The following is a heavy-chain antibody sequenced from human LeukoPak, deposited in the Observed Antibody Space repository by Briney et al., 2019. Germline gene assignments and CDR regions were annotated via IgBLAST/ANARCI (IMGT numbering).Heavy chain of an antibody. D-gene: IGHD4-23*01. CDR2: ISSSSSTI. Sequence: GGSLRLSCAASGFTFNNAWMNWVRQAPGKGLEWVSYISSSSSTIYYADSVKGRFTISRDNAKNSLYLQMNGLRGEDTAVYYCARDGTSYGGDHYDYWGQGTLVTVSS. CDR3: ARDGTSYGGDHYDY. J-gene: IGHJ4*02. CDR1: GFTFNNAW. V-gene: IGHV3-48*01.